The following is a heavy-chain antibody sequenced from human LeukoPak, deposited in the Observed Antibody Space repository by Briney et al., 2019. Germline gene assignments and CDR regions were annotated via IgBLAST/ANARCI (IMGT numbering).Heavy chain of an antibody. J-gene: IGHJ5*02. D-gene: IGHD3-10*01. CDR2: MNPNSGNT. Sequence: ASVKVSCKASGYTFTSYDINWVRQATGQGLEWMGWMNPNSGNTGYAQKFQGRVIMTRNTSISTAYMELSSLRSEDTGVYYCARRLRVYGSGNWFDPWGQGTLVTVSS. CDR1: GYTFTSYD. V-gene: IGHV1-8*01. CDR3: ARRLRVYGSGNWFDP.